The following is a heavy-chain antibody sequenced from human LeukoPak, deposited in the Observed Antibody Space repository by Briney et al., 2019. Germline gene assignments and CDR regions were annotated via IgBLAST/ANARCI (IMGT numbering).Heavy chain of an antibody. D-gene: IGHD2-2*01. V-gene: IGHV4-59*01. J-gene: IGHJ5*02. CDR3: ARRLGYCSSTSCYGPYNWFDP. CDR1: GGSISSYY. Sequence: SETLSLTCTVSGGSISSYYWNWIRQPPGKGLEWIGYIYDSGSTSYNPSLKSRITISVDTSKNQFSLKLSSVTAADTAVYYCARRLGYCSSTSCYGPYNWFDPWGQGTLVTVSS. CDR2: IYDSGST.